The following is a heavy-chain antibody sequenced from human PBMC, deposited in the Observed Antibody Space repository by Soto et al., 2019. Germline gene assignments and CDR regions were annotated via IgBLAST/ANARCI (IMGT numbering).Heavy chain of an antibody. V-gene: IGHV4-31*01. J-gene: IGHJ6*02. CDR3: ARQTKYYYDSSGYYYLYYYGMDV. D-gene: IGHD3-22*01. CDR2: IYYSGST. CDR1: GGSISSGGYY. Sequence: QVQLQESGPGLVKPSQTLSLTCTVSGGSISSGGYYWSWIRQHPGKGLEWIGYIYYSGSTYYNPSLKSLVTISVDTSKNQFSLKLSSVTAADTAVYYCARQTKYYYDSSGYYYLYYYGMDVWGQGTTVTVSS.